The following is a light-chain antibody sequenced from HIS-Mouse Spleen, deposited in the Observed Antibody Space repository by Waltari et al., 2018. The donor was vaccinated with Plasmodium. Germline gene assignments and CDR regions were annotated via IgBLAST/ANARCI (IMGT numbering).Light chain of an antibody. CDR2: GAS. J-gene: IGKJ3*01. CDR1: QRVSSN. V-gene: IGKV3-15*01. Sequence: EIVTTQSPATLSVSPGARANLSCRASQRVSSNLDWYQQKPGQAPRLLIYGASTRATGIPARFSGSGSGTEFTLTISSLQSEDFAVYDCQQYNNWSFTFGPGTKVDIK. CDR3: QQYNNWSFT.